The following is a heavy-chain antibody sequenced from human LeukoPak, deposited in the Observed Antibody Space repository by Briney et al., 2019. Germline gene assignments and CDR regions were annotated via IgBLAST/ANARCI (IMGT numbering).Heavy chain of an antibody. V-gene: IGHV3-30*03. Sequence: GGSLRLSCAASGFTFSSYWMSWVRQAPGKGLEWVAVIPNDRRNNYYADSVKGRFTISRDNSKNTLYLQMNSLRAEDTAVYYCARSPRNYYYYYMDVWDKGTTVTVSS. CDR2: IPNDRRNN. CDR1: GFTFSSYW. J-gene: IGHJ6*03. CDR3: ARSPRNYYYYYMDV.